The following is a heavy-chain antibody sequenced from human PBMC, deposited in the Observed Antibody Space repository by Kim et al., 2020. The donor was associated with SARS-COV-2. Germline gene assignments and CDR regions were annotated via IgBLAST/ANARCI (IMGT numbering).Heavy chain of an antibody. J-gene: IGHJ6*02. Sequence: GGSLRLSCAASGFTFSSYGMHWVRQAPGKGLEWVAVIWYDGSNKYYADSVKGRFTISRDNSKNTLYLQMNSLRAEDTAVYYCAKDCQDDYGYWWYNGMDVWGQGTTVTVSS. CDR2: IWYDGSNK. CDR3: AKDCQDDYGYWWYNGMDV. V-gene: IGHV3-33*06. D-gene: IGHD4-17*01. CDR1: GFTFSSYG.